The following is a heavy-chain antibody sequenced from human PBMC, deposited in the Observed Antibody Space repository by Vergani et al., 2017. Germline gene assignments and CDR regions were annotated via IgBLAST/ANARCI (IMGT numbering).Heavy chain of an antibody. Sequence: EVQLLESGGDLVQPGGSLRLSCAASGFTFSSYAMSWVRQAPGKGLEWVSAISGSGGSTYYADSVKGRFTISRDNSKNTLYLQMNSLRAEDTAVYYCAKSDIVVVVAPAYWGQGTLVTVSS. CDR1: GFTFSSYA. D-gene: IGHD2-15*01. V-gene: IGHV3-23*01. CDR3: AKSDIVVVVAPAY. J-gene: IGHJ4*02. CDR2: ISGSGGST.